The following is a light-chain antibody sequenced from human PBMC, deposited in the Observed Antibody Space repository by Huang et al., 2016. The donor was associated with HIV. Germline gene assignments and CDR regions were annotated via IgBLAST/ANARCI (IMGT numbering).Light chain of an antibody. CDR3: QQSYNLPYT. V-gene: IGKV1-39*01. Sequence: DIQMTQSPPSLSASLGDRVTITCRASQSITTYLNWYRHKPGEAPELLIHATSTLQNGGPSMFSGGGAGTDFTLTITNLQPEDVASYYCQQSYNLPYTFGRGTKVDIK. J-gene: IGKJ2*01. CDR1: QSITTY. CDR2: ATS.